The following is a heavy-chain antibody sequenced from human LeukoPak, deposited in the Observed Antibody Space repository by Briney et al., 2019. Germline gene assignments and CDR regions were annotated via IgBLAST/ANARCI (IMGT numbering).Heavy chain of an antibody. CDR3: ARGRVVRGVIIKPGYYFDY. CDR2: INHSGST. J-gene: IGHJ4*02. D-gene: IGHD3-10*01. CDR1: GGSFSGYY. Sequence: SETLSLTCAVYGGSFSGYYWSWIRQPPGKGLEWIGEINHSGSTNYNPSLKSRVTISVDTSKNQFSLKLSSVTAADTAVYYCARGRVVRGVIIKPGYYFDYWGQGTLVTVCS. V-gene: IGHV4-34*01.